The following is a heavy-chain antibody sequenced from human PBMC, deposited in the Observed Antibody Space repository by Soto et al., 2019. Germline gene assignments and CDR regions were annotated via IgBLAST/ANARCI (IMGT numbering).Heavy chain of an antibody. V-gene: IGHV1-69*06. D-gene: IGHD3-3*01. CDR3: ARGDDFDYYYGVDV. CDR2: IIPLFGTA. CDR1: GGTFSSHA. J-gene: IGHJ6*02. Sequence: SVKVFCKASGGTFSSHAISWVRQAPGQGLEWMGGIIPLFGTANYAQKFQGGLTITADKSTTTAYMELNSLTSDDTAVYYCARGDDFDYYYGVDVCGQGTTVTVSS.